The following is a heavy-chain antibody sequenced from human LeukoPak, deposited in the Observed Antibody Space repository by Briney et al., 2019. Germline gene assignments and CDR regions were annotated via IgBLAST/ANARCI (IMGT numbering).Heavy chain of an antibody. Sequence: AGGSLRLSCAASGFTFSSYGMHWVRQAPGKGLEWVEVIWYDGSNKYYADSVKGRFTISRDNSKNTLYLQMNSLRAEDTAVYYCARGLSSGWYRIDYWGQGTLVTVSS. V-gene: IGHV3-33*01. CDR1: GFTFSSYG. CDR3: ARGLSSGWYRIDY. D-gene: IGHD6-19*01. J-gene: IGHJ4*02. CDR2: IWYDGSNK.